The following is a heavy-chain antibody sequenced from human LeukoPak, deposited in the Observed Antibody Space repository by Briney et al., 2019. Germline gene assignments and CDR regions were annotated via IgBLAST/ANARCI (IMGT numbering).Heavy chain of an antibody. J-gene: IGHJ4*02. D-gene: IGHD6-6*01. CDR3: ARESLLIAAPFDY. CDR1: GFTFSSYW. CDR2: INTDGSST. V-gene: IGHV3-74*01. Sequence: GGSLRLSCAASGFTFSSYWMHWVRQAPGKGLVWFSRINTDGSSTSYADSVKGRFTISRDNAKNTLYLQMNSLRAEDTAVYYCARESLLIAAPFDYWGQGTLVTVSS.